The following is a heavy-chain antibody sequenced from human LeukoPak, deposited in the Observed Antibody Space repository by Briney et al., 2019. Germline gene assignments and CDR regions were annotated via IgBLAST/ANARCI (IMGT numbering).Heavy chain of an antibody. D-gene: IGHD5-12*01. CDR2: IYHSGST. CDR3: EGVATTHTYYFDY. Sequence: TSETLSLTCAVSGGSISSGGYSWSWIRHPPGKGLEWIGYIYHSGSTYYNPSLKSRVTISVDRSKNQFSLKLSSVTAADTAVYYCEGVATTHTYYFDYWGQGTLVTVSS. V-gene: IGHV4-30-2*01. J-gene: IGHJ4*02. CDR1: GGSISSGGYS.